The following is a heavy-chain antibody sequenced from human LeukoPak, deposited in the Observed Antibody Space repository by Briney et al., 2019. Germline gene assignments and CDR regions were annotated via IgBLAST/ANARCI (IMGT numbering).Heavy chain of an antibody. Sequence: ASVKVSCKASGYTFTNYGVTWVRQAPGQGLEWMGWISPYNGNTKYAHKLQGRLTMATDTSTSTAYMDLRSLISDDTAVYYCARDRLLEDRNYYSYYYMDVWGKGTTVTVSS. J-gene: IGHJ6*03. CDR3: ARDRLLEDRNYYSYYYMDV. CDR1: GYTFTNYG. CDR2: ISPYNGNT. V-gene: IGHV1-18*01. D-gene: IGHD1-1*01.